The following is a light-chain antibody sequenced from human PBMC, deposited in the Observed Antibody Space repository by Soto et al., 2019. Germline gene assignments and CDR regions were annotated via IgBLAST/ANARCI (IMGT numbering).Light chain of an antibody. CDR2: GAS. Sequence: DIQMTQSPSTLSASVGDRVTITCRASQGISKWLAWYQQKPGKAPKLLIYGASSLENGVPSRFSGSGSGTEFTLTISSLQTDDFATYFCKQYNSYDMWSFGQGTKVDLK. J-gene: IGKJ1*01. V-gene: IGKV1-5*01. CDR3: KQYNSYDMWS. CDR1: QGISKW.